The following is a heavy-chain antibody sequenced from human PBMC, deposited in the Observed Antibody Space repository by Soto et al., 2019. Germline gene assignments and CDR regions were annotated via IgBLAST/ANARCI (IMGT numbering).Heavy chain of an antibody. D-gene: IGHD6-6*01. CDR3: ARDRGNIAARPTNNWFDP. V-gene: IGHV1-46*01. CDR2: INPSGGST. CDR1: GYTFTSYY. Sequence: GASVKVSCKASGYTFTSYYMHWVRQAPGQGLEWMGIINPSGGSTSYAQKFQGRVTMTRDTSTSTVYMELSSLRSEDTAVYYCARDRGNIAARPTNNWFDPWGHGTLVTVSA. J-gene: IGHJ5*02.